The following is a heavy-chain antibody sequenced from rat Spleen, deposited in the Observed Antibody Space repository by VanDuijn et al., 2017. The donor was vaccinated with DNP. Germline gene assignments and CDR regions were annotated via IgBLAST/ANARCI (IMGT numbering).Heavy chain of an antibody. D-gene: IGHD4-1*01. J-gene: IGHJ2*01. CDR2: IAYDGFTT. CDR3: ARGGHGGFDY. CDR1: GFTFSDYY. Sequence: EVLLVESDGGLVQPGRSLKLSCAVSGFTFSDYYMAWVRQAPAKGLEWVATIAYDGFTTYYRDSVKGRFTISRDNAKTTQYLQMDSLRSEDTATYYCARGGHGGFDYWGQGVMVTVSS. V-gene: IGHV5-29*01.